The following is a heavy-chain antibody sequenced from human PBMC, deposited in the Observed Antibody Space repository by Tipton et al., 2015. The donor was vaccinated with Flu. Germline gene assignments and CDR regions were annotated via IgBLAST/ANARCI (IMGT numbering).Heavy chain of an antibody. V-gene: IGHV4-4*08. Sequence: TLSLTCAVYGESFSGYYWSWIRQTPGKGLEWIGRFDISGSTNCNPSLKSRVTISVDTSQKQVSLKLSSVTAADTAVYYCARGIRLLNSNYIYNYGMDLWGQGTTVTVSS. CDR3: ARGIRLLNSNYIYNYGMDL. CDR2: FDISGST. CDR1: GESFSGYY. D-gene: IGHD5-18*01. J-gene: IGHJ6*02.